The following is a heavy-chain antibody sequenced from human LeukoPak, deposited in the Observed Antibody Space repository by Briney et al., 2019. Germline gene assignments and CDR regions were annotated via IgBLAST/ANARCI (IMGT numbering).Heavy chain of an antibody. CDR2: IIPIFGSA. V-gene: IGHV1-69*05. J-gene: IGHJ5*02. CDR3: ASTRYCSSTSCYIKDWFDP. Sequence: GASVKVSCKASGGTFSNYASSWVRQAPRQGLEWMGGIIPIFGSANYAQKFQGRVTVTTDESTSTAYMELSSLRSEDMAMYYCASTRYCSSTSCYIKDWFDPWGQGTLVTVSS. CDR1: GGTFSNYA. D-gene: IGHD2-2*02.